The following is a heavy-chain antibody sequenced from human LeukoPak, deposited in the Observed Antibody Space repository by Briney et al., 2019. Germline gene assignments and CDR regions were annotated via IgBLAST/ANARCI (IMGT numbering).Heavy chain of an antibody. CDR3: AREYGGNPGLFGY. Sequence: SVKVSCKASGYTFIGYSISWVRQAPGHGLEWMGWITPYNGNTNYVQNFQSRVTMTTDTSTSTAYMELRSLRSDDTAVYYCAREYGGNPGLFGYWGQGTLVTVSS. CDR1: GYTFIGYS. J-gene: IGHJ4*02. D-gene: IGHD4-23*01. CDR2: ITPYNGNT. V-gene: IGHV1-18*01.